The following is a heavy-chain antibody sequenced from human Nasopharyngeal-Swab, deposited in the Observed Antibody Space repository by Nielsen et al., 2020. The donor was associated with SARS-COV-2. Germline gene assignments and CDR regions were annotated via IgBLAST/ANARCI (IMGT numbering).Heavy chain of an antibody. Sequence: ASVKVSCKASGYTFTGYYMHWVRQAPGQGLEWMGWINPNSGGTNYAQKFQGWVTMTRDTSISTAYMELSRLRSDDTAVYYCARLTTPALYGMDVWGQGTTVTVSS. CDR1: GYTFTGYY. J-gene: IGHJ6*02. CDR3: ARLTTPALYGMDV. V-gene: IGHV1-2*04. CDR2: INPNSGGT. D-gene: IGHD4-17*01.